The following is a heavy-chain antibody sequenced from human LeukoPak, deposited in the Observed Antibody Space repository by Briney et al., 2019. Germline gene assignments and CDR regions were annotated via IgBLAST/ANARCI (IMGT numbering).Heavy chain of an antibody. CDR2: IWYDGSNK. V-gene: IGHV3-33*01. J-gene: IGHJ4*02. D-gene: IGHD4-17*01. Sequence: GGSLRLSCAASGFSFSNYDMHWVRQAPGKGLEWVAVIWYDGSNKYYADSVKGRFTISRDNSKNTLYLQMNSLRVEATAVYYCARGDPTVTTKQNFDYWGQGTLVTVSS. CDR1: GFSFSNYD. CDR3: ARGDPTVTTKQNFDY.